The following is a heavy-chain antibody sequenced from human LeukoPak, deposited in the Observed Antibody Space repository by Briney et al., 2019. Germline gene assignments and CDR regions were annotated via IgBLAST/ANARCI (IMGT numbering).Heavy chain of an antibody. CDR2: ISGSGNVT. CDR1: GFTFAKYA. CDR3: AKDRAGAN. Sequence: GESLKISCVGSGFTFAKYAMTWVREAPGKGLEWVSVISGSGNVTYYAESVKGRFTISRDNSKRTPYLQMDSLRADDTAIYYCAKDRAGANWGQGTLVLVSS. J-gene: IGHJ4*02. V-gene: IGHV3-23*01.